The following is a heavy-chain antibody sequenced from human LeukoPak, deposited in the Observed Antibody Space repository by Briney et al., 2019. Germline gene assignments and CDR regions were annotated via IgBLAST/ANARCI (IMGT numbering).Heavy chain of an antibody. CDR1: GGSISNFY. V-gene: IGHV4-4*07. J-gene: IGHJ5*02. D-gene: IGHD3-10*01. Sequence: KPSETLSLTCTVSGGSISNFYLSWIRQAAGKGLEWIGRIYPRGSDYNPSLKSRVTMSLDTSKKQFSLNLRSVTAADTAVYYCARDSGTTGEVKFDPWGQGTQVTVSS. CDR3: ARDSGTTGEVKFDP. CDR2: IYPRGS.